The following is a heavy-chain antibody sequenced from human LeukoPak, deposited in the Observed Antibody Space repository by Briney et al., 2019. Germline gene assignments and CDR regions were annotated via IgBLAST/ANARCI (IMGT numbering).Heavy chain of an antibody. D-gene: IGHD6-6*01. Sequence: GGSLRLSCAASGFTFSSYAMSWVRQAPGKGLEWVSAISGSGGSTYYADSVKGRFTISRENSKNTLYLQMNSLRAEDTAVYYCAKGESIAARPGYFDYWGQGTLVTVSS. V-gene: IGHV3-23*01. CDR1: GFTFSSYA. CDR3: AKGESIAARPGYFDY. J-gene: IGHJ4*02. CDR2: ISGSGGST.